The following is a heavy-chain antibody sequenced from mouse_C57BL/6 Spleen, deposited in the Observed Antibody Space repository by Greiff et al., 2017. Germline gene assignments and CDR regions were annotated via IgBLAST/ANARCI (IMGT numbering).Heavy chain of an antibody. D-gene: IGHD2-5*01. CDR3: ARYSIPYAMDD. V-gene: IGHV1-59*01. CDR2: IDPSDSYT. J-gene: IGHJ4*01. CDR1: GYTFTSYW. Sequence: VQLQQPGAELVRPGTSVKLSCKASGYTFTSYWMHWVKQRPGQGLEWIGVIDPSDSYTNYNQKFKGKATLTVDTSSSTAYMQLSSLSSEDSAVYYCARYSIPYAMDDWGKGTSVTVSS.